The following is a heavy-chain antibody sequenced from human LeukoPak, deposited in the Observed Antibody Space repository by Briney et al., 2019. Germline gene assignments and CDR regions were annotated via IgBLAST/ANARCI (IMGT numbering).Heavy chain of an antibody. Sequence: TSETLSLTCTVSGGSISSYYWSWIRQPPGKGLEWIGYIYYSGSTNYNPSLKSRVTISVDTSKNQFSLMLSSVTAEDTAVYYCAKDPRWIQLWAPAPPRDWGQGTLVTVSS. J-gene: IGHJ4*02. CDR3: AKDPRWIQLWAPAPPRD. V-gene: IGHV4-59*01. CDR2: IYYSGST. D-gene: IGHD5-18*01. CDR1: GGSISSYY.